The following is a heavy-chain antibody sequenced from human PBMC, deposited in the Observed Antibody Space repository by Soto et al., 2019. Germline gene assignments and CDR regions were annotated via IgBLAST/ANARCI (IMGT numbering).Heavy chain of an antibody. CDR2: ISGSGGST. CDR1: GFTFSSYA. D-gene: IGHD3-3*01. Sequence: EVRLLESGGGLVQPGGSLRLSCAASGFTFSSYAMSWVRQAPGKGLEWVSAISGSGGSTYYADSVKGRFTISRDNSKNTLYLQMNSLRAEDTAVYYCAKMDGLNSFWSGYNYWGQGTLVTVSS. J-gene: IGHJ4*02. CDR3: AKMDGLNSFWSGYNY. V-gene: IGHV3-23*01.